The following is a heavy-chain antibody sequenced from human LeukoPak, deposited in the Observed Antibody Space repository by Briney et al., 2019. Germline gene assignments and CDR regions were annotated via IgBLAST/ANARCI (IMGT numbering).Heavy chain of an antibody. V-gene: IGHV4-59*08. CDR3: ARTPPIEPYYNMDV. CDR1: GGSISSYY. J-gene: IGHJ6*03. CDR2: IYHSGST. D-gene: IGHD2-15*01. Sequence: PSETLSLTCTVSGGSISSYYWSWIRQPPGKGLEWIGHIYHSGSTNYNPSLKSRVTISVDTSKNQFSLKLSSVTAADTAVYYCARTPPIEPYYNMDVWGKGTTVTVSS.